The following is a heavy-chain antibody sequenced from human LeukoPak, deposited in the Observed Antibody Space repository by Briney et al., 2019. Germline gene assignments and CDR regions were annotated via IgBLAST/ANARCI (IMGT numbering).Heavy chain of an antibody. CDR3: ARTVSSAGWSDDAFDI. D-gene: IGHD6-19*01. Sequence: GGSLRLSCAASGFTFDDYGMSWARQAPGKGLEWVSGINWDGGSTGYADSVKGRFTISRDNAKNFLYLQMNSLRAEDTALYYCARTVSSAGWSDDAFDIWGQGTMVAVSS. CDR1: GFTFDDYG. V-gene: IGHV3-20*04. CDR2: INWDGGST. J-gene: IGHJ3*02.